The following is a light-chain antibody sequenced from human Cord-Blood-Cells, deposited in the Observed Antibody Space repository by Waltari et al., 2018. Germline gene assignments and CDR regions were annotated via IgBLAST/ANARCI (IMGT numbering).Light chain of an antibody. CDR2: DVS. V-gene: IGLV2-11*01. CDR3: CSYAGSYTYV. Sequence: QSALTQPRSVSGSPGQSVTISCTGTSSDVGGYNYVPWYQQHPGKAPKLMIYDVSKQPSGVPDRFSGSKTGNTTSLTISGLQAEDEADYYCCSYAGSYTYVFGTGTKVTVL. J-gene: IGLJ1*01. CDR1: SSDVGGYNY.